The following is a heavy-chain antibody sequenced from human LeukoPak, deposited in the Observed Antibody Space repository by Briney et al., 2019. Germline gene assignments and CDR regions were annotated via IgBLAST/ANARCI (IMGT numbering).Heavy chain of an antibody. CDR2: ISSSSSYI. D-gene: IGHD5-18*01. CDR3: ARGGYSGAFDI. V-gene: IGHV3-21*01. J-gene: IGHJ3*02. CDR1: GSTFSSYS. Sequence: GGSLRLSCAASGSTFSSYSMNWVRQAPGKGLEWVSSISSSSSYIYYADSVKGRFTISRDNAKNSLYLQMNSLRAEDTAVYYCARGGYSGAFDIWGQGTMVTVSS.